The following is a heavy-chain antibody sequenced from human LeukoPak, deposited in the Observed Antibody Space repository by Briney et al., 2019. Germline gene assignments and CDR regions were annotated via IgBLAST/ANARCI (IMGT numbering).Heavy chain of an antibody. D-gene: IGHD3-22*01. J-gene: IGHJ4*02. V-gene: IGHV3-11*01. CDR1: GFTFSDYY. Sequence: GGSLRLSCAASGFTFSDYYMSWIRQAPGKGLEWVSYISSSGSTIYYADSVKGRFTISRDNAKNSLYLQMNSLRAEDTAVYYCARGGPSYYYYESPLGYWGQGTLVTVSS. CDR3: ARGGPSYYYYESPLGY. CDR2: ISSSGSTI.